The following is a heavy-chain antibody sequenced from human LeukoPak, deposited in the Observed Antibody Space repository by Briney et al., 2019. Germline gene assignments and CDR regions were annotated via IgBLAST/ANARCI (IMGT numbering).Heavy chain of an antibody. D-gene: IGHD6-6*01. J-gene: IGHJ4*02. CDR2: IYYSGSI. CDR3: ARTSSSGLGY. CDR1: GGSISSSSYY. V-gene: IGHV4-39*07. Sequence: SETLSLTCAVSGGSISSSSYYWGWIRQPPGKGLEWIGSIYYSGSIYYNPSLNSGVTISVDTSKNQFSPKLSSVTAADTAVYYCARTSSSGLGYWGQGTLVTVSS.